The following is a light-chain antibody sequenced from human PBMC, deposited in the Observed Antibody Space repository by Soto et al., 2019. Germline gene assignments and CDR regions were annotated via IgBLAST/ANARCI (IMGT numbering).Light chain of an antibody. CDR3: QHSGT. CDR2: KAS. CDR1: QSISTR. J-gene: IGKJ1*01. V-gene: IGKV1-5*03. Sequence: DIQMTQSPSTLSASVGDRVTITCRASQSISTRLAWYQQKPGRAPNLLIYKASDLKTGVPSRFSGSGSGTEFTRSITTLQPDDFATYYCQHSGTFGQGTKVEIK.